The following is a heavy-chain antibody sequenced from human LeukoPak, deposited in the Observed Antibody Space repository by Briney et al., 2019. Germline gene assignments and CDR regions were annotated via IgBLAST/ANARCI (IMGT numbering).Heavy chain of an antibody. Sequence: EASVKVSCKASGYTFTSYDINWVRQATGQGLEWMGWMNPNSGNTGYAQKFLGRVTMTRNTSISTAYMELSSLRSEDTAVYYCARAPFGVVIRYYYYYMDVWGKGTTVTVSS. J-gene: IGHJ6*03. CDR1: GYTFTSYD. CDR3: ARAPFGVVIRYYYYYMDV. D-gene: IGHD3-3*01. CDR2: MNPNSGNT. V-gene: IGHV1-8*01.